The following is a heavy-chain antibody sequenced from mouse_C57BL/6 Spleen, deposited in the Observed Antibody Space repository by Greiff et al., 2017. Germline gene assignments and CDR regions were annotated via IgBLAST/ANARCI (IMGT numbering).Heavy chain of an antibody. CDR1: GFSLTSYG. J-gene: IGHJ3*01. D-gene: IGHD2-4*01. CDR2: IWSGGST. V-gene: IGHV2-2*01. CDR3: ARNSPYDYDEGAWFAY. Sequence: VKLVESGPGLVQPSQSLSITCTVSGFSLTSYGVHWVRQSPGKGLEWLGVIWSGGSTDYNAAFISRLSISKDNSKSQVFFKMNSLQADDTAIYYCARNSPYDYDEGAWFAYWGQGTLVTVSA.